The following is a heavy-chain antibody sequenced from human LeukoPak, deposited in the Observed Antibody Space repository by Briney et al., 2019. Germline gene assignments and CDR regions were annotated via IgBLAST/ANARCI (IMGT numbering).Heavy chain of an antibody. V-gene: IGHV1-18*04. Sequence: ASVKVSCKASGYTFTNYAITWVRQAPEQGREWMGWISDYNGNTNYAQKFQGRVTMTTDTSSSTAYMELRSLRFDDTAVYYCARGDYYDSSGYFPGMNYWGQGTLVTVSS. D-gene: IGHD3-22*01. J-gene: IGHJ4*02. CDR3: ARGDYYDSSGYFPGMNY. CDR1: GYTFTNYA. CDR2: ISDYNGNT.